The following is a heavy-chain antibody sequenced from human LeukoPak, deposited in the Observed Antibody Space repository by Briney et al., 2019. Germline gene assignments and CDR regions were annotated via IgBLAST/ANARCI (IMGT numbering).Heavy chain of an antibody. D-gene: IGHD2-15*01. V-gene: IGHV3-21*01. CDR1: GFTFSGYS. CDR2: ISSSSSYI. J-gene: IGHJ4*02. Sequence: PGGSLRLSCAASGFTFSGYSMNWVRQAPGKGLEWVSSISSSSSYINYAESVKGRFTISRDNAKNSLYLQMNSLRAEDTAVYYCARDTTYCSGGYCYPYFDYWGQGTLVTVSS. CDR3: ARDTTYCSGGYCYPYFDY.